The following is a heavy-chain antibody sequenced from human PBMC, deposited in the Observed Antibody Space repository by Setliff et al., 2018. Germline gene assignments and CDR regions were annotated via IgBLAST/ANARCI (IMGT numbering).Heavy chain of an antibody. V-gene: IGHV4-38-2*02. J-gene: IGHJ5*02. D-gene: IGHD3-10*01. Sequence: TLSLTCAVSGYSISSGYYWGWIRQPPGKGLEWIGSIYHSGSTYYNPSLKSRVTISVDTSKNQFSLKLSSVTAADTAVYYCARDPITMVRGVMKNWFDPWGQGTLVTVSS. CDR3: ARDPITMVRGVMKNWFDP. CDR2: IYHSGST. CDR1: GYSISSGYY.